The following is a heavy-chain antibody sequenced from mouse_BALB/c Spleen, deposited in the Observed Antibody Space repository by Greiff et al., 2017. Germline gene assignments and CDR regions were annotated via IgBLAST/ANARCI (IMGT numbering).Heavy chain of an antibody. CDR3: ARGGGNGYDCAMDY. V-gene: IGHV1S81*02. J-gene: IGHJ4*01. CDR1: GYTFTSYW. Sequence: QVQLQQPGAELVKPGASVKLSCKASGYTFTSYWMHWVKQRPGQGLEWIGEINPSNGRTNYNEKFKSKATLTVDKSSSTAYMQLSSLTSEDSAVYYCARGGGNGYDCAMDYWGQGTSVTVSS. D-gene: IGHD2-14*01. CDR2: INPSNGRT.